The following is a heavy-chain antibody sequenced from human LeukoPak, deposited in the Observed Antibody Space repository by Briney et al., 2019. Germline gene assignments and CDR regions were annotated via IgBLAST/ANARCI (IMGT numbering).Heavy chain of an antibody. CDR1: GGTFSSYA. CDR2: ISAYNGDT. CDR3: ARIDLSNGWYGVYY. J-gene: IGHJ4*02. V-gene: IGHV1-18*01. D-gene: IGHD6-19*01. Sequence: ASVKVSCKASGGTFSSYAISWVRQAPGQGLEWMGWISAYNGDTKYAQKLQGRVTMTTDTSTSTAYMELRSLRSDDTAVYYCARIDLSNGWYGVYYWGQGTLVTVSS.